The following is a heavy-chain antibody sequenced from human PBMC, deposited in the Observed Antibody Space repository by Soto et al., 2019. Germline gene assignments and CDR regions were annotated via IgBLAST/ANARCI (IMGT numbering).Heavy chain of an antibody. CDR3: ARGLSVTLFGN. Sequence: QVQLQESGPGLVKPSQTLSLTCTVSGGSIRPGGYYWTWIRQHPGKGLEWIGYIYYSGSIYYNPSLKRRVTISVDASNNQFSLKLSSVTAADTAVYYCARGLSVTLFGNWGQGTLVTVSS. V-gene: IGHV4-31*03. D-gene: IGHD4-17*01. CDR2: IYYSGSI. J-gene: IGHJ4*02. CDR1: GGSIRPGGYY.